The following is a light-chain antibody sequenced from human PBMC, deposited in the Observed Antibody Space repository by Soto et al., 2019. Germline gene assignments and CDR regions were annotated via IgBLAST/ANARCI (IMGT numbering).Light chain of an antibody. V-gene: IGKV1-6*02. CDR1: QGIRNT. J-gene: IGKJ1*01. CDR2: AAS. Sequence: IQMTQSPSSLSTSVGDRVTITCRASQGIRNTLAWYQQKPGEAPKLLIFAASNLQSGVPSRFSGSGSVTDFTLAITGLQPEDFATYYCLQYYNFSWTFGQGTKVDIK. CDR3: LQYYNFSWT.